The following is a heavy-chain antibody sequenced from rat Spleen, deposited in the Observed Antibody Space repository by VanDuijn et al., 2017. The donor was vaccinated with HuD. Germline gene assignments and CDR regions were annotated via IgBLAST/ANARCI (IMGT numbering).Heavy chain of an antibody. CDR1: GFTFTKYD. Sequence: EVQLVESGGGLVQPGRSMKLSCAASGFTFTKYDMAWVRQAPKKGLEWVATISYDGSTPYYRDSVKGRFTISRDNAKITLYLQMDSLRSEDTATYYCSTAGSGLDYYYAGGFDYWGQGVMVTVSS. J-gene: IGHJ2*01. CDR3: STAGSGLDYYYAGGFDY. V-gene: IGHV5-7*01. CDR2: ISYDGSTP. D-gene: IGHD1-6*01.